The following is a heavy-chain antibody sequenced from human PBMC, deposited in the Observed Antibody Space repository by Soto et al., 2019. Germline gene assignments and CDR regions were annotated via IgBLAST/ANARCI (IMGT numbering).Heavy chain of an antibody. V-gene: IGHV3-7*05. Sequence: EVQLVESGGGLVQPGGSLRLSCAASGFTFSSYWMSWVRQAPGKGLEWVANIKQDGSEKYYVDSVKGRFTISRDNAKNSLYVQMNSRRAEDTAVYYCASQLRFLEWFGFDYWGQGTLVTVSS. J-gene: IGHJ4*02. CDR2: IKQDGSEK. CDR3: ASQLRFLEWFGFDY. CDR1: GFTFSSYW. D-gene: IGHD3-3*01.